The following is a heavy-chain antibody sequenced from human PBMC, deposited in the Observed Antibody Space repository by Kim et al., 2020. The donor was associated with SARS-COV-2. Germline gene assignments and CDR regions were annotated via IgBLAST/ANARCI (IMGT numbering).Heavy chain of an antibody. D-gene: IGHD6-13*01. J-gene: IGHJ6*02. CDR2: INAGNGNT. V-gene: IGHV1-3*01. CDR1: GYTFTSYA. CDR3: ARGRVNGYVQKDYGMDV. Sequence: ASVKVSCKASGYTFTSYAMHWVRQAPGQRLEWMGWINAGNGNTKYSQKFQGRVTITRDTSASTAYMELSSLRSEDTAVYYCARGRVNGYVQKDYGMDVWGQGTTVTVSS.